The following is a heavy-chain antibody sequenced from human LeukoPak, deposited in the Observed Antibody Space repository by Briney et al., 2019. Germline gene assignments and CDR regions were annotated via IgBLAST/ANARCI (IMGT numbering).Heavy chain of an antibody. Sequence: ASVKVSCKASGYTFTSYGISWVRQAPGQGLEWMGWINPNSGGTNYAQKFQGRVTMTRDTSISTAYMELSRLRSDDTAVYYCARGRWRVVDQYYYYYGMDVWGQGTTVTVSS. CDR2: INPNSGGT. CDR3: ARGRWRVVDQYYYYYGMDV. D-gene: IGHD3-22*01. V-gene: IGHV1-2*02. CDR1: GYTFTSYG. J-gene: IGHJ6*02.